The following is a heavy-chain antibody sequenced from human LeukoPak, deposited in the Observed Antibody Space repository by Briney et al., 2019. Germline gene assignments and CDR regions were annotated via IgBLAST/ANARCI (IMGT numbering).Heavy chain of an antibody. J-gene: IGHJ4*02. CDR3: AGLREGVVGAAFDY. D-gene: IGHD1-26*01. CDR1: GGSISSSSYY. Sequence: KPSETLSLTCTVSGGSISSSSYYWGWIRQPPGKGLEWIGSMYYSGSTYYNPSLKSRVTISVDTSKSQFSLKLSSVTAADTAVYYCAGLREGVVGAAFDYWGQGTLVTVSS. CDR2: MYYSGST. V-gene: IGHV4-39*01.